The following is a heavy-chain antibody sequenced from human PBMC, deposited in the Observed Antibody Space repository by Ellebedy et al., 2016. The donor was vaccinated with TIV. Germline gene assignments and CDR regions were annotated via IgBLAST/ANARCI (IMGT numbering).Heavy chain of an antibody. D-gene: IGHD5-12*01. CDR3: VKDQLDSGFDSYFFDY. V-gene: IGHV3-30*18. Sequence: LSLTCAASGFTFSSFGMHWVRPAPGRGLECVAVISYDGTREKYADSVKGRFTISRDNSKNTLYVQMNSLRAEDTAVYYCVKDQLDSGFDSYFFDYWGQGTLVTVSS. CDR2: ISYDGTRE. CDR1: GFTFSSFG. J-gene: IGHJ4*02.